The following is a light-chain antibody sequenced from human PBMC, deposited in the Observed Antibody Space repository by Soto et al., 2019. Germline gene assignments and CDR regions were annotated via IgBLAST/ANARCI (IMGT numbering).Light chain of an antibody. Sequence: QSVLTQPASVSESPGQSITISCTGTSNDVGGYDYVSWYQHHPGKAPKLMIYEVTNRPSGITDRFSGSKSGNTASLTISGLQAEDEADYYCASYTTTNTLVLFGGGTKLTVL. J-gene: IGLJ2*01. CDR3: ASYTTTNTLVL. CDR2: EVT. CDR1: SNDVGGYDY. V-gene: IGLV2-14*01.